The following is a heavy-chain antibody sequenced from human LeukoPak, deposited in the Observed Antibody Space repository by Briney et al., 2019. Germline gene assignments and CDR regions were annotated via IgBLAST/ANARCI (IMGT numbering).Heavy chain of an antibody. CDR2: IKVSGST. D-gene: IGHD3-22*01. CDR3: ARGNYYDSSGYYHYYYYYGMDV. Sequence: SGTLSLTCAVYGGSFSGYYWSWIRQPPGKGLEWIGEIKVSGSTNYNPSLKSRVTISVVTSKNQFSLKLSSVTAADTAVYYCARGNYYDSSGYYHYYYYYGMDVWGQGTTVTVSS. J-gene: IGHJ6*02. CDR1: GGSFSGYY. V-gene: IGHV4-34*01.